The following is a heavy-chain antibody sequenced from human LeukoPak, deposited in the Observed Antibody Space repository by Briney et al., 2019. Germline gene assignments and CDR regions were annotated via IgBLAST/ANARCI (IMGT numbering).Heavy chain of an antibody. Sequence: SETLSHTCTVSDDSISSSNYYWGWIRQPPGKGLECIGTIYYSGSTFYNPSLKSRDTISLDTSKNQFSLKMTSVTAADTAVYYCSRIANVDMAMVNFDYWGQGTLVTVSS. D-gene: IGHD5-18*01. CDR3: SRIANVDMAMVNFDY. J-gene: IGHJ4*02. CDR2: IYYSGST. CDR1: DDSISSSNYY. V-gene: IGHV4-39*01.